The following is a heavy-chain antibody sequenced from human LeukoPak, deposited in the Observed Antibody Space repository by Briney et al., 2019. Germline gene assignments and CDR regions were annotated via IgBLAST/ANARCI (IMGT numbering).Heavy chain of an antibody. CDR1: GGSISSYY. J-gene: IGHJ4*02. CDR3: ARPTAAGKPGAIDY. V-gene: IGHV4-4*07. CDR2: IYTSGST. Sequence: PSETLSLTCTVSGGSISSYYWSWIRQPAGKGLEWIGRIYTSGSTNYNPSLKSRVTMSVDTSKNQFSLKLSSVTAADTAVYYCARPTAAGKPGAIDYWGQGTLVTVSS. D-gene: IGHD6-13*01.